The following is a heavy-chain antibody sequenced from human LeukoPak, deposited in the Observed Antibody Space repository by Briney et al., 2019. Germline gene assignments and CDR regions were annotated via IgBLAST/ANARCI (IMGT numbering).Heavy chain of an antibody. CDR2: ISSSGSTI. CDR3: ARDLENYYDSSGFNYYYYYGMGV. J-gene: IGHJ6*02. V-gene: IGHV3-11*01. D-gene: IGHD3-22*01. CDR1: GFTFSDYY. Sequence: GGSLRLSCAASGFTFSDYYMSWISQAPGKGLEWVSYISSSGSTIYYADSVKGRFTISRDNAKNSLYLQMNSLRAEDTAVYYCARDLENYYDSSGFNYYYYYGMGVWGQGTTVTVSS.